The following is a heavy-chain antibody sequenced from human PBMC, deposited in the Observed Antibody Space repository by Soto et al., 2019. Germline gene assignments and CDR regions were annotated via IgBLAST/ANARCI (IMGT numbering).Heavy chain of an antibody. V-gene: IGHV1-18*01. CDR2: ISPYTGNT. D-gene: IGHD3-16*01. CDR3: VMVDNYVTPTPQDV. J-gene: IGHJ6*02. CDR1: GYIFVNYG. Sequence: QVQLVQSGDEVKKPGASVKVSCMASGYIFVNYGIAWVRQAPGQGLEWMGWISPYTGNTHSATKVQGRLTMTTDTSTSTAYMDLGSLTSDDTAVHYCVMVDNYVTPTPQDVWGQGTTVTVSS.